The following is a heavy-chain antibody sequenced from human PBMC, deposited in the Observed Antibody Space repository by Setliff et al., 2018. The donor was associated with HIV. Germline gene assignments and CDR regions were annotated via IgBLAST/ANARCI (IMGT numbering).Heavy chain of an antibody. CDR2: ISSNTGNP. V-gene: IGHV7-4-1*02. J-gene: IGHJ3*02. D-gene: IGHD2-21*01. CDR3: ARANIYSDAFDI. CDR1: GYSFTTYS. Sequence: GASVKVSCKASGYSFTTYSLNWVRQVPGQGVEWMGWISSNTGNPTYAQDFTGRFVFPLDTSVNTAYLQITTLKAEDSAVYYCARANIYSDAFDIWGQGTMVTVSS.